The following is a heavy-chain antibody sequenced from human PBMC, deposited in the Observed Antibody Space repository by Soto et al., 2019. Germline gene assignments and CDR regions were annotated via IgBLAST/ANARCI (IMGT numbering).Heavy chain of an antibody. V-gene: IGHV3-48*02. Sequence: PGASLXLSCAASEFTFSSYSMNWVRQAPGKGLEWVSYISSSSSTIYYADSVKGRFTISRDNAKNSLYLQMNSLRDEDTAVYYCARGRGYSYGYYDYWGQGALVTVSS. CDR1: EFTFSSYS. J-gene: IGHJ4*02. CDR3: ARGRGYSYGYYDY. CDR2: ISSSSSTI. D-gene: IGHD5-18*01.